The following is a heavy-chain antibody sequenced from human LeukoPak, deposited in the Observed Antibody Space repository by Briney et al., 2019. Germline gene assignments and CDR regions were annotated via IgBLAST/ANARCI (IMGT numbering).Heavy chain of an antibody. CDR2: ISHSGST. J-gene: IGHJ4*02. Sequence: SETLSPTCTVSGGSISNYYWSWIRQSPGRRLEWIGYISHSGSTNYHPSLKSRVTISVDTSNNLFSMKRNSVTAADTAVYYCARTNPWELKYYFDYWDQGTLVTVSS. CDR3: ARTNPWELKYYFDY. D-gene: IGHD1-7*01. CDR1: GGSISNYY. V-gene: IGHV4-59*01.